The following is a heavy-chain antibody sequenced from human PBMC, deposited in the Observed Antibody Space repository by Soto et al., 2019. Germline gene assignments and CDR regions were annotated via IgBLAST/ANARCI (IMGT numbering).Heavy chain of an antibody. J-gene: IGHJ4*02. CDR1: GGSISSGGYY. CDR3: ARGISGISHELGRFDY. V-gene: IGHV4-31*03. Sequence: QVQLQESGPGLVKPSQTLSLTCTVSGGSISSGGYYWSWIRQHPGKGLEWIGYIYYSGSTYYNPSLKSRVTISVDTSKNQFSLKLSSVTAADTAVYYCARGISGISHELGRFDYWGQGTLVTVSS. CDR2: IYYSGST. D-gene: IGHD1-20*01.